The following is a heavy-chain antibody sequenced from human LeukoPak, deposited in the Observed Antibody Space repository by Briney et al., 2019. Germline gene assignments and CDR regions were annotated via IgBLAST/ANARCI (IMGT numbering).Heavy chain of an antibody. CDR3: ARERSCTDGLCYSYFDH. Sequence: GGSLRLSCAASGFTFSSYWMSWVRQAPGKGLEWVANIKQDGSEKYYVDSVKGRFTISRDNAKNSLFLQMNSLRDEDTAVYYCARERSCTDGLCYSYFDHWGQGTLVTVSS. CDR2: IKQDGSEK. CDR1: GFTFSSYW. D-gene: IGHD2-8*01. J-gene: IGHJ4*02. V-gene: IGHV3-7*01.